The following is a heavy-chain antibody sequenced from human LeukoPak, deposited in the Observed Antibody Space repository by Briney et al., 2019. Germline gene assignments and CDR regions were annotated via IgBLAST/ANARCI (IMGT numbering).Heavy chain of an antibody. Sequence: SETLSLTCSVSGGSITTYYWTWIRQPPGKGLEWIGYINYSGSTSHNPSLNSRVTMSLDTSKSQFSLKLNSVTAADTAIYYCARNRRSNWESLSFIDYWGQGTLVTVSS. CDR2: INYSGST. J-gene: IGHJ4*02. CDR3: ARNRRSNWESLSFIDY. CDR1: GGSITTYY. D-gene: IGHD7-27*01. V-gene: IGHV4-59*08.